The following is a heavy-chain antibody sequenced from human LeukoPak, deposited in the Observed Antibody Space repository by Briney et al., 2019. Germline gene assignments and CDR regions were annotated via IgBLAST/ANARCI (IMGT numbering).Heavy chain of an antibody. Sequence: SETLSLTCTVSGDSISEYYWSWIRRPPPKGLEWIGYIYYSGSTNYNHSLKSRVTISVDTSKNQFSLKLSSVTAADTALYYCAGGVGYFVLDDFDVWGKGTMVTVSS. D-gene: IGHD3-9*01. CDR3: AGGVGYFVLDDFDV. CDR1: GDSISEYY. V-gene: IGHV4-59*01. J-gene: IGHJ3*01. CDR2: IYYSGST.